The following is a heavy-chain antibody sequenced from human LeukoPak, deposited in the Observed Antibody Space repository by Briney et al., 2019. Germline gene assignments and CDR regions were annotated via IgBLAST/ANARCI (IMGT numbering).Heavy chain of an antibody. D-gene: IGHD3-10*01. V-gene: IGHV3-66*01. CDR3: ARKSASLMLRGRDC. Sequence: GGSLTLSCAASEFIVSSNYMTWVRQAPGKGLECVSIIYSGSTTYYADAVRGRFTISRDNSKNTLYLQMDRRRVEDTAVYYCARKSASLMLRGRDCWGQGTLVTVSS. CDR2: IYSGSTT. J-gene: IGHJ4*02. CDR1: EFIVSSNY.